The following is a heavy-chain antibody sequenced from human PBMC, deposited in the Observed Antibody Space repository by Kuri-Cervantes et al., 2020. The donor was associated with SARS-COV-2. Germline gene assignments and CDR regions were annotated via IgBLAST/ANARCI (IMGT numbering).Heavy chain of an antibody. CDR3: ASGGQLPYHYYYYYMDV. CDR1: GYTLTGYY. V-gene: IGHV1-2*02. D-gene: IGHD1-1*01. Sequence: ASVKVSCKASGYTLTGYYMHWVRQAPGQGLEWMGWINPNSGGTNYAQKFQGRVTITTDESTSTAYMELSSLRSEDTAVYYCASGGQLPYHYYYYYMDVWGKGTTVTVSS. J-gene: IGHJ6*03. CDR2: INPNSGGT.